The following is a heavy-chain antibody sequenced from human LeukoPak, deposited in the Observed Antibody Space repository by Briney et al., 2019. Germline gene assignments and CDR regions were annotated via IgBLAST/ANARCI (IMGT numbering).Heavy chain of an antibody. D-gene: IGHD3-10*01. CDR3: TRRTFGARDF. CDR2: INEGGSST. J-gene: IGHJ4*02. V-gene: IGHV3-74*01. Sequence: GGSLRLSCAGSGYPFSSYWMHWVRQVPGKGLVWVSRINEGGSSTSYAESVRGRFTISRDNAKNTLYLQTTSLRAEDTSVNDCTRRTFGARDFWGQGTLVTVSS. CDR1: GYPFSSYW.